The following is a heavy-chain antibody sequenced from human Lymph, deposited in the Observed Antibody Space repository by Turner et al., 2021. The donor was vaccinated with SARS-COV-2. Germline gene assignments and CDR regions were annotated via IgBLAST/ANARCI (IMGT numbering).Heavy chain of an antibody. V-gene: IGHV3-30*18. J-gene: IGHJ6*02. D-gene: IGHD3-3*01. CDR2: ISYDGSNK. CDR3: AKVRSIFGVVIGGMDV. CDR1: GFTFSSYG. Sequence: QVQLVESGGGVVQPGRSLRLSCAASGFTFSSYGMHRVRQAPGKGLEWVAVISYDGSNKYYADSVKGRFTISRDNTKKTLYLQMNSLRAEDTAVYYCAKVRSIFGVVIGGMDVWGQGTTVTVSS.